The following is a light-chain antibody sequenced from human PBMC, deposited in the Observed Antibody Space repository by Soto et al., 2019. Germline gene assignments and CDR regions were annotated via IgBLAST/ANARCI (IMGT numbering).Light chain of an antibody. Sequence: DIQVTQSPSSVSASVGDRVTITCRARQGIGDRLAWYQHKPGKAPQLLIQAASTLLSGVPSRFSGSGSWTDFLLTINSLQPEAFATYYCLQVRNFPRSFGQGTQV. CDR3: LQVRNFPRS. J-gene: IGKJ1*01. V-gene: IGKV1-12*01. CDR1: QGIGDR. CDR2: AAS.